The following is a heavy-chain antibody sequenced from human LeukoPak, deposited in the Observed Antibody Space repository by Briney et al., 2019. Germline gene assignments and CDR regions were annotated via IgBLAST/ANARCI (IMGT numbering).Heavy chain of an antibody. V-gene: IGHV1-24*01. Sequence: ASVKVSCKVSGYTLTELSMHWVRQAPGKGLEWMGGFDPEDGETIYAQKFQGRVTTTEDTSTDTAYMELSSLRSEDTAVYYCATAPIQLPHFTNGWFDPWGQGTLVTVSS. CDR1: GYTLTELS. D-gene: IGHD2-2*01. CDR2: FDPEDGET. CDR3: ATAPIQLPHFTNGWFDP. J-gene: IGHJ5*02.